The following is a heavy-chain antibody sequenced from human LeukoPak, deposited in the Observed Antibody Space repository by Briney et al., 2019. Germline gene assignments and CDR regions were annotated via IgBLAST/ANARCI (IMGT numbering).Heavy chain of an antibody. J-gene: IGHJ4*02. CDR2: INPNSGGT. CDR3: ARVWYYYDSSGYYDY. D-gene: IGHD3-22*01. Sequence: ASVKVSCKASGYTFTGCYMHWVRQAPGQGLEWMGWINPNSGGTNYAQKFQGRVTMTRDTSISTAYMELSRLRSDDTAVYYCARVWYYYDSSGYYDYWGQGTLVTVSS. CDR1: GYTFTGCY. V-gene: IGHV1-2*02.